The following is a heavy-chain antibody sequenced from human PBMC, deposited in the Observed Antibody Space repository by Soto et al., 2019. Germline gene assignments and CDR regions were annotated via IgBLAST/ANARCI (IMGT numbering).Heavy chain of an antibody. CDR3: ARGEVDYCSSTSCSVAFDI. Sequence: GGSLRLSCAASGFTFSSYDMHWVRQATGKGLEWVSAIGTAGDTYYPGSVKGRFTISRENAKNSLYLQMNSLRAEDTAVYYCARGEVDYCSSTSCSVAFDIWGQGTMVTVSS. CDR2: IGTAGDT. J-gene: IGHJ3*02. D-gene: IGHD2-2*01. CDR1: GFTFSSYD. V-gene: IGHV3-13*01.